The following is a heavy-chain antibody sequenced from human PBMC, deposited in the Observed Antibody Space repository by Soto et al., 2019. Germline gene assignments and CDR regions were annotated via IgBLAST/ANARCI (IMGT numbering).Heavy chain of an antibody. Sequence: GESLKISCKGSGYSFTSYWIGWVRQMPGKGLEWMGIIYPGDSDTRYSPSFQGQVTISADKSISTAYLQWSSLKASDTAMYYCARLRCPYCSGGSCYSGLVNCYMDVWGKGTTVTVSS. V-gene: IGHV5-51*01. CDR2: IYPGDSDT. D-gene: IGHD2-15*01. J-gene: IGHJ6*03. CDR3: ARLRCPYCSGGSCYSGLVNCYMDV. CDR1: GYSFTSYW.